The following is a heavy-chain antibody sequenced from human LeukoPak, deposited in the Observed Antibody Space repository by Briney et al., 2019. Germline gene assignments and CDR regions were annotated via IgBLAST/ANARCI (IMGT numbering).Heavy chain of an antibody. V-gene: IGHV3-30*04. CDR1: RFTFSSYA. J-gene: IGHJ6*03. CDR3: ARDVIAAAGIFYYYYMDV. CDR2: ISYDGSNK. Sequence: GGSLRLSCAASRFTFSSYAMHWVRQAPGKGLEWVAVISYDGSNKYYADSVKGRFTISRDNSKNTLYLQMNSLRAEDTAVYYCARDVIAAAGIFYYYYMDVWAKGPRSPSP. D-gene: IGHD6-13*01.